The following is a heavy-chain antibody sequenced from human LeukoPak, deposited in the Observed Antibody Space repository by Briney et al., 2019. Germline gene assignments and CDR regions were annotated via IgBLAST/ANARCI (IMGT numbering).Heavy chain of an antibody. V-gene: IGHV3-23*01. CDR1: GFTFSSYA. CDR3: AKDLYDSSGYYLSLFDY. CDR2: ISGSGGST. J-gene: IGHJ4*02. D-gene: IGHD3-22*01. Sequence: GGSLRLSCAASGFTFSSYAMSWVRQAPGKGLEWVSAISGSGGSTYYADSVKGRFTISRDNSKNTLYLQMNSLRAEDTAVYYCAKDLYDSSGYYLSLFDYWGQGTLVTVSS.